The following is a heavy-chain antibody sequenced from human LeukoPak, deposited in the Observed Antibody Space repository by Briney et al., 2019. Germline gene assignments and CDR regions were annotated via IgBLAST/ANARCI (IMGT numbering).Heavy chain of an antibody. D-gene: IGHD1-1*01. CDR3: SRQQLVRIASWFDP. Sequence: SETLSLTCTVSGGSISSYNWCWSRLPAGKGLGWIGSIYTSWSAIYNSYLTIRLTMPVDASTNQFSLSLSSVTAADTAAYFYSRQQLVRIASWFDPWGQGTLVTVSS. CDR2: IYTSWSA. CDR1: GGSISSYN. V-gene: IGHV4-4*07. J-gene: IGHJ5*02.